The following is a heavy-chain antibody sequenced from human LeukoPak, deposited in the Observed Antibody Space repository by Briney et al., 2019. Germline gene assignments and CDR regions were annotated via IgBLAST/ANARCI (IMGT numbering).Heavy chain of an antibody. Sequence: PSETLSLTCAVYGGSFRGYYWSWIRQPPGKGLEWIGAINYSGSTNYNPSLKSRVTISVDTSKNQFSLKLRSETAADTAVYYCAREGVSVTNFEYWSQGTLVTVSS. CDR2: INYSGST. D-gene: IGHD5/OR15-5a*01. CDR3: AREGVSVTNFEY. J-gene: IGHJ4*02. V-gene: IGHV4-34*01. CDR1: GGSFRGYY.